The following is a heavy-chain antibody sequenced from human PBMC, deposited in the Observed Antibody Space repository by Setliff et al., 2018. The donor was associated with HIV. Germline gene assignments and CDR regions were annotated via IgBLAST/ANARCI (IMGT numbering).Heavy chain of an antibody. D-gene: IGHD3-10*01. J-gene: IGHJ4*02. CDR2: IIPIFGTA. CDR1: GGTFSSYA. CDR3: ARVADRYYYGSGSQCYFDY. Sequence: SVKVSCKASGGTFSSYAISWVRQAPGQGLEWMGGIIPIFGTANYAQKFQGRVTITTDESTSTAYMELSSLRSEDTAVYYCARVADRYYYGSGSQCYFDYWGQGTLVTVSS. V-gene: IGHV1-69*05.